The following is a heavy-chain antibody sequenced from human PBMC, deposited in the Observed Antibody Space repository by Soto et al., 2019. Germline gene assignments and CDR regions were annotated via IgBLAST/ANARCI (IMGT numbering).Heavy chain of an antibody. CDR2: IIPIFGTA. D-gene: IGHD6-6*01. CDR1: GGTFSSYA. V-gene: IGHV1-69*01. Sequence: QVQLVQSGAEVKKPGSSVKVSCKASGGTFSSYAISWVRQAPGHGLEWMGGIIPIFGTANYAQKFQGRVKITADESTSTAYMELSSLRSEDTAVYYCARDPEYSSSSWYYYYYGMDVWGQGTTVTVSS. J-gene: IGHJ6*02. CDR3: ARDPEYSSSSWYYYYYGMDV.